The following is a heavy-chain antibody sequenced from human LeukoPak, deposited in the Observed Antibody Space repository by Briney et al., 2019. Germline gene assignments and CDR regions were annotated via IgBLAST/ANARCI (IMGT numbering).Heavy chain of an antibody. J-gene: IGHJ4*02. CDR3: ARDPGYYDSSGYYSYYFDY. CDR1: GDSVPSNSAA. CDR2: TYYRSKWYN. V-gene: IGHV6-1*01. Sequence: SQTLSLTCAISGDSVPSNSAAWNWIRQSPSRGLEWLGRTYYRSKWYNDYAVSVKSRITINPDTSKNQFSLQLNSVTPEDTAVYYCARDPGYYDSSGYYSYYFDYWGQGTLVTVSS. D-gene: IGHD3-22*01.